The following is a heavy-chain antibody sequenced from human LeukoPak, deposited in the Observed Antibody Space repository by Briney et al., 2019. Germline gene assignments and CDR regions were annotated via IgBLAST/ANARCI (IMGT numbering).Heavy chain of an antibody. CDR1: GFTFSSYG. D-gene: IGHD2-2*01. V-gene: IGHV3-30*02. CDR3: AREGGDYCSSTSCPYYFDY. CDR2: IRYDGSNK. Sequence: GGCLRLSCAASGFTFSSYGMHWVRQAPGKGLEWVAFIRYDGSNKYYADSVKGRFTISRDNSKNTLYLQMNSLRAEDTAVYYCAREGGDYCSSTSCPYYFDYWGQGTLVTVSS. J-gene: IGHJ4*02.